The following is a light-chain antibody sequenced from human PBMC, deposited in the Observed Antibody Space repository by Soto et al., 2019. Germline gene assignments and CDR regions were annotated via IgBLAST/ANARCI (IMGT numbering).Light chain of an antibody. CDR1: SSDVGGYNY. CDR3: SSYTRSSAWV. J-gene: IGLJ3*02. Sequence: QSVLTQPASVSGSPGQSITISCTGTSSDVGGYNYVSWYQQHPGKAPKLMIYAVSNRPSGVSNRFSGSKSGNTASLTISGLQAEDEADYYCSSYTRSSAWVFGGGTKLTVL. CDR2: AVS. V-gene: IGLV2-14*01.